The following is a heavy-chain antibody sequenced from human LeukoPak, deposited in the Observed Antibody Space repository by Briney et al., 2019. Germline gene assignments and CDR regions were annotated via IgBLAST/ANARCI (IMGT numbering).Heavy chain of an antibody. CDR2: IRHDSTDL. J-gene: IGHJ4*02. CDR3: ARDWFGVTV. CDR1: GFTFSTYS. D-gene: IGHD3-10*01. V-gene: IGHV3-48*01. Sequence: GGSLRLSCAASGFTFSTYSMNWVRQAPGKGLEWVSFIRHDSTDLYYADSVKGRFTISRDNVKNLLYLQMNSLTAEDTAVYYCARDWFGVTVWGRGTLVTVSS.